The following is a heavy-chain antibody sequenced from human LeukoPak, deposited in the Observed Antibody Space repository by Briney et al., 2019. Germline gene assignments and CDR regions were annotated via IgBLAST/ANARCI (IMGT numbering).Heavy chain of an antibody. CDR2: IWYDGSNK. Sequence: GRSLRLSCAASGFTFSSYGMHWVRQAPGKGLEWVAVIWYDGSNKYYADSVKGRFTISRDNSKNTLYLQMNSLRAEDTAMYYCARDMSDSSGWLLFDYWGQGTLVTVSS. CDR3: ARDMSDSSGWLLFDY. V-gene: IGHV3-33*01. J-gene: IGHJ4*02. D-gene: IGHD6-19*01. CDR1: GFTFSSYG.